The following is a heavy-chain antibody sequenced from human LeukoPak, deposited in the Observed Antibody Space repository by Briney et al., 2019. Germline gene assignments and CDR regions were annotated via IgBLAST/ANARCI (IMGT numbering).Heavy chain of an antibody. CDR2: ISSRGTYT. V-gene: IGHV3-21*01. Sequence: PGGSLRLSCAASGFTYTSYAMNWVRQAPGKGVVWVSSISSRGTYTSYADSLEGRFTISRDNAQNSLYLQMNSLRAEDTAVYYCSRGPHIVGDTASFDIWGQGTLVIVSP. CDR1: GFTYTSYA. CDR3: SRGPHIVGDTASFDI. J-gene: IGHJ4*02. D-gene: IGHD1-26*01.